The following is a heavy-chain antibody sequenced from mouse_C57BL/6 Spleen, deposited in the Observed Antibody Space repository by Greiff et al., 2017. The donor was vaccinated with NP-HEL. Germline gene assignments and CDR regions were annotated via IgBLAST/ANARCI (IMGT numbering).Heavy chain of an antibody. J-gene: IGHJ1*03. Sequence: VMLVESGAELVKPGASVKISCKASGYAFSSYWMNWVKQRPGKGLEWIGQIYTGDGDTNYNGKFKGKATLTADKSSSTAYMQLSSLTSEDSAVYFCARYDYGGYFDVWGTGTTVTVSS. D-gene: IGHD2-4*01. CDR1: GYAFSSYW. V-gene: IGHV1-80*01. CDR3: ARYDYGGYFDV. CDR2: IYTGDGDT.